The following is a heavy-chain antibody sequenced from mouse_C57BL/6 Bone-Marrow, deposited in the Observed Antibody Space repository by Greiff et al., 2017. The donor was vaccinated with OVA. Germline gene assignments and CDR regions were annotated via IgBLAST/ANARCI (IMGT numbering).Heavy chain of an antibody. CDR3: ARSTVVPFAY. D-gene: IGHD1-1*01. Sequence: QVQLQQPGAELVKPGASVKLSCKASGYTFTSYWMHWVKQRPGRGLEWIGRIDPNSGGTKYNEKFKSKATLTVDKPSSTAYMKLICRNSEDSACYYCARSTVVPFAYWGQGTLVSVSA. J-gene: IGHJ3*01. CDR1: GYTFTSYW. V-gene: IGHV1-72*01. CDR2: IDPNSGGT.